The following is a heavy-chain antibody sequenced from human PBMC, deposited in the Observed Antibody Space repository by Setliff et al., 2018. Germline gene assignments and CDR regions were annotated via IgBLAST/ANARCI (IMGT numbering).Heavy chain of an antibody. V-gene: IGHV3-48*03. D-gene: IGHD2-15*01. CDR3: ARRLPYFGMDV. CDR2: THTDGITI. Sequence: QPGGSLRLSCAASGFTFRTYEMIWVRQAPGKGLERVSKTHTDGITIYSDSVRGRFTISRDSAKNSLHLQMTSLSAEDTAVYYCARRLPYFGMDVWGQGTTVTVS. J-gene: IGHJ6*02. CDR1: GFTFRTYE.